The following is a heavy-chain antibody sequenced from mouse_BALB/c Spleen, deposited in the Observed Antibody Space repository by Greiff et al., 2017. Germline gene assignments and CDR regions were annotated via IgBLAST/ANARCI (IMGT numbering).Heavy chain of an antibody. CDR1: GFSLTSYG. CDR3: AREGGLRRTWFAY. Sequence: VQRVESGPGLVAPSQSLSITCTVSGFSLTSYGVHWVRQPPGKGLEWLGVIWAGGSTNYNSALMSRLSISKDNSKSQVFLKMNSLQTDDTAMYYCAREGGLRRTWFAYWGQGTLVTVSA. V-gene: IGHV2-9*02. CDR2: IWAGGST. J-gene: IGHJ3*01. D-gene: IGHD2-2*01.